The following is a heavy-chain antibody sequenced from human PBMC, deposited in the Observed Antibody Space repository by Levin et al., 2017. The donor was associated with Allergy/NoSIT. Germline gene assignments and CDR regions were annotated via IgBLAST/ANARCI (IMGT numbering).Heavy chain of an antibody. CDR2: INRDTTYI. CDR1: GFTFSSYS. CDR3: ARDSSGWSRDY. Sequence: GGSLRLSCAASGFTFSSYSMSWVRQAPGKGLEWVSTINRDTTYISYADSVKGRFTVSRDNAKDSLYLQMNSLRAEDTALYYCARDSSGWSRDYWGQGTLVTVSS. V-gene: IGHV3-21*01. D-gene: IGHD6-19*01. J-gene: IGHJ4*02.